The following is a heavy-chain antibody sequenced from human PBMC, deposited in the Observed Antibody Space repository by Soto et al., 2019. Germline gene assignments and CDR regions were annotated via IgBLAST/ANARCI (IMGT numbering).Heavy chain of an antibody. Sequence: GESLKISCKVSGYSFTSYWISWVRQMPGKGLEWMGRIDPSDSYTNYSPSFQGHVTISADKSISTAYLQWSSLKASDTAMYYCARHDSGPFDYWGQGTLVTVSS. CDR2: IDPSDSYT. V-gene: IGHV5-10-1*01. D-gene: IGHD3-22*01. CDR3: ARHDSGPFDY. CDR1: GYSFTSYW. J-gene: IGHJ4*02.